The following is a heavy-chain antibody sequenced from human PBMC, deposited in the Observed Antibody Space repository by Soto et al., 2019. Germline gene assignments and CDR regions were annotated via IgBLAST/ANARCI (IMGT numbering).Heavy chain of an antibody. Sequence: GGSLRLSCAASGFTFSGYSLNWVRQAPGKGLEWVSSIDISSSSIYYADSVKGRFTISRDNAKNTLYLQMNSLRADDTAIYYCATYGNSNWFDSWGQGTLVTVSS. CDR1: GFTFSGYS. CDR3: ATYGNSNWFDS. V-gene: IGHV3-21*01. J-gene: IGHJ5*01. D-gene: IGHD1-1*01. CDR2: IDISSSSI.